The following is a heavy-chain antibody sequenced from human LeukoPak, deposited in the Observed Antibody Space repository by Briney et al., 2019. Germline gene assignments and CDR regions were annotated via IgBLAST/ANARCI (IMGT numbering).Heavy chain of an antibody. Sequence: GGSLRLSCAASGFTVSSNYMSWVRQAPGKGLEWVSVIYSVGSTYYADSVKGRFTISRDNSKNTLYLQMNSLRAEDTAVYYCARDTSYGDAFDIWGQGTMVTVSS. J-gene: IGHJ3*02. D-gene: IGHD5-18*01. CDR1: GFTVSSNY. CDR3: ARDTSYGDAFDI. CDR2: IYSVGST. V-gene: IGHV3-66*02.